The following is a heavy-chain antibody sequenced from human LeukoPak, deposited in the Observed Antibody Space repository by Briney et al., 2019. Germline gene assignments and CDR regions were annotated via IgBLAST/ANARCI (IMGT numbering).Heavy chain of an antibody. Sequence: PGGSLTLSCAASGFTFSDAWMSWVRQAPGKGLEWIGRIYTSGSTNYNPSLKSRVTMSVDTSKNQFSLKLSSVTAADTAVYYCAREVLGSGWSLWGQGTLVTVSS. CDR3: AREVLGSGWSL. CDR2: IYTSGST. V-gene: IGHV4-4*07. D-gene: IGHD6-19*01. CDR1: GFTFSDAW. J-gene: IGHJ4*02.